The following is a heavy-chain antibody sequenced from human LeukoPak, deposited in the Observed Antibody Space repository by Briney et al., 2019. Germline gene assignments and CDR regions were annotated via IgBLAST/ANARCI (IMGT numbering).Heavy chain of an antibody. Sequence: SETLSLTCTVSGYSISTGYYWDWIRQPPGKGLEWIGTFYHGGSTYYNPSLKSRVTISVDTSKNQFSLNLTSVTAADTAVYYCAKVSGYDSSGYFLGWFDPWGQGTLVTVSS. CDR1: GYSISTGYY. V-gene: IGHV4-38-2*02. J-gene: IGHJ5*02. CDR2: FYHGGST. D-gene: IGHD3-22*01. CDR3: AKVSGYDSSGYFLGWFDP.